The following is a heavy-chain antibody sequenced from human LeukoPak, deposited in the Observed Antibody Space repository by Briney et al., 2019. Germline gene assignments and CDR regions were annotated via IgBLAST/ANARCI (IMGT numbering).Heavy chain of an antibody. CDR2: INPSSGNT. V-gene: IGHV3-23*01. CDR1: GFTFSSYA. Sequence: AGGSLRLSCAASGFTFSSYAMSWVRQAPGKGLEWVSSINPSSGNTYYADSVKGRFTIFGDNSKNTLYLQMNSLRAEDTAVYYCAKEHMAAAVYYFDYWGQGTLVTVSS. D-gene: IGHD2-15*01. CDR3: AKEHMAAAVYYFDY. J-gene: IGHJ4*02.